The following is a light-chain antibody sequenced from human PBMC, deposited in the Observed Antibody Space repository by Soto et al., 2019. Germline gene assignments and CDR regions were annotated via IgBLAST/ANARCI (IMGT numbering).Light chain of an antibody. CDR1: QSIDTW. J-gene: IGKJ1*01. CDR2: KAS. CDR3: QQYKTYSQWT. V-gene: IGKV1-5*03. Sequence: DIQMTQSPSTLSASVGDRVTITCRASQSIDTWLAWYQQKPGKAPNLLIYKASSLESGVPSRFSGSGSGTEFTLTISSVQPDDFATYYCQQYKTYSQWTFGQGTKVEIK.